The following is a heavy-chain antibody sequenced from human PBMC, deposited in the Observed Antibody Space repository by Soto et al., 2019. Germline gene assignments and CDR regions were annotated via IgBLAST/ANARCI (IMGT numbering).Heavy chain of an antibody. CDR3: ARGVPYYYGSGSSGWFDP. Sequence: SETLSLTCAVYGGSFSGYYWSWIRQPPGKGLEWIGEINHSGSTNYNPSLKSRVTISVDTSKNQFSLKLSSVTAADTALYYCARGVPYYYGSGSSGWFDPWGQGTLVTVSS. V-gene: IGHV4-34*01. CDR2: INHSGST. D-gene: IGHD3-10*01. CDR1: GGSFSGYY. J-gene: IGHJ5*02.